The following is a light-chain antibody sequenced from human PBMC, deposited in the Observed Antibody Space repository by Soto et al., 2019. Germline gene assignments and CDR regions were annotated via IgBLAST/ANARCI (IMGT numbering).Light chain of an antibody. CDR2: DAS. CDR1: QSISSY. J-gene: IGKJ5*01. CDR3: QQYYSYFIT. Sequence: DIQMTQSPASLSASLLDRVTITCRASQSISSYLNWYQQKPGKAPKLLIYDASNLETGVPSRFSGSGSGTEFTLTISSLQPDDFATYYCQQYYSYFITFGQGTRLEIK. V-gene: IGKV1-33*01.